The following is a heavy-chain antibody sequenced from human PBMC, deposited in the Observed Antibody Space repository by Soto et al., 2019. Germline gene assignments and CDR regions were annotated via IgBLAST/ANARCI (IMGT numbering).Heavy chain of an antibody. D-gene: IGHD2-21*02. CDR1: GYTFTSYD. J-gene: IGHJ6*03. V-gene: IGHV1-8*01. CDR2: MNPNSGNT. CDR3: ARRTGGDWANYMDV. Sequence: GASVKVSCKASGYTFTSYDINWVRQATGQGLEWMGWMNPNSGNTGYAQKFQGRVTMTRNTSISTAYMELSSLRSEDTAVYYCARRTGGDWANYMDVWGKGTTVTVSS.